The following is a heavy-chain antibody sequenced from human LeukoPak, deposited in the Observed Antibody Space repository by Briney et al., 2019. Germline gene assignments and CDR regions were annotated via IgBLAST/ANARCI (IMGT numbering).Heavy chain of an antibody. J-gene: IGHJ4*02. CDR3: ARDNSVFSSGYMASSPVGY. Sequence: GGSLTLSCAASGFTFSSYSMNWVRQAPGKGLEWVSYISSSRTIYYADSVKGRFTISRDNAKNSLYLQMNSLRAEDTAVYYCARDNSVFSSGYMASSPVGYWGQGTLVTVSS. D-gene: IGHD3-22*01. CDR1: GFTFSSYS. V-gene: IGHV3-48*04. CDR2: ISSSRTI.